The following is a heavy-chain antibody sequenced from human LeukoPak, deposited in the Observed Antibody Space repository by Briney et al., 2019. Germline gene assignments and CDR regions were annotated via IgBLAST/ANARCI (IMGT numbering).Heavy chain of an antibody. J-gene: IGHJ4*02. CDR1: GHTFTDYY. CDR3: ARDRDYSKTERGFDY. Sequence: ASVKVSCKTSGHTFTDYYIHWVRQAPGQGLEWMGWNNPDSGETKSAKKFQGRVTMTGDTSISTAYMELSRVTSDDTAVYYCARDRDYSKTERGFDYWGQGTLVTVSS. D-gene: IGHD4-11*01. V-gene: IGHV1-2*02. CDR2: NNPDSGET.